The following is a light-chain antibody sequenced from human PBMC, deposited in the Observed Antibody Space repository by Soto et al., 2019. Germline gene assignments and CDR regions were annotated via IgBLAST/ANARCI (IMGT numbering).Light chain of an antibody. Sequence: DIQMTQSPSTLSASVGDRVTLTCRASQSISSLLAWYQQKPGKAPKLLIFMASNLESGVPSRFSGTGSGTEFTLTISSLQPDDFATYFCQQYNTYPHTFGQGTKLEIK. CDR3: QQYNTYPHT. CDR2: MAS. V-gene: IGKV1-5*03. J-gene: IGKJ2*01. CDR1: QSISSL.